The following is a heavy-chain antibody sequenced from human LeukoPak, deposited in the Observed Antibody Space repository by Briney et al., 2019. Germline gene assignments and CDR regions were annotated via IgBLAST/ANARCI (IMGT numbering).Heavy chain of an antibody. V-gene: IGHV4-39*02. CDR2: IYYSGST. Sequence: SETLSLTCTVSGGSTSSSSYYWGWIRQPPGKGLEWIGSIYYSGSTYYNPSLKSRVTISVDTSKNQFSLKLSSVTAADTAVYYCARDQRSGITMVRGAFDYWGQGTLVTVSS. CDR3: ARDQRSGITMVRGAFDY. J-gene: IGHJ4*02. CDR1: GGSTSSSSYY. D-gene: IGHD3-10*01.